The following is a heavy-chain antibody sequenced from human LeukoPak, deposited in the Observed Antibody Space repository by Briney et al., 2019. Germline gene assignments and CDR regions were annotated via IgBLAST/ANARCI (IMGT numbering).Heavy chain of an antibody. CDR3: ASPYYYDSSGYPSAGS. V-gene: IGHV1-2*06. Sequence: ASVKVSCKASGYTFTGYYMHWVRQAPGQGLEWMGRINPNSGGTNYAQKFQGRVTITADESTSTAYMELSSLRSEDTAVYYCASPYYYDSSGYPSAGSWGQGTLVTVSS. D-gene: IGHD3-22*01. CDR1: GYTFTGYY. CDR2: INPNSGGT. J-gene: IGHJ4*02.